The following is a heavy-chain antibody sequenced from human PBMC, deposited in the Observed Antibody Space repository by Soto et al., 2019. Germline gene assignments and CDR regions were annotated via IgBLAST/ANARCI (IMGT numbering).Heavy chain of an antibody. V-gene: IGHV4-38-2*01. CDR2: IYHSGST. J-gene: IGHJ4*02. D-gene: IGHD6-19*01. Sequence: SETLSLTCAVSDYSIRSDYYWGWIRQPPGKGLEWIGSIYHSGSTYSNPSLKSRVTMSVDTSKNQFSLKLNSVTAADTAVYYCATVLSYSSGWYYWGQGTLVTVSS. CDR3: ATVLSYSSGWYY. CDR1: DYSIRSDYY.